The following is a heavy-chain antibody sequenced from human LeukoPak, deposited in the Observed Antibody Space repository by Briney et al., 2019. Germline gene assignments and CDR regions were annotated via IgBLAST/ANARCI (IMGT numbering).Heavy chain of an antibody. Sequence: ASVKVSCKASGYTFTGYYMHWVRQAPGQGLEWMGWINPNSGGTNYAQKFQGRVTMTRDTSISTAYMELSRLRSDDTVVYYCARVDSSSWLIDYWGQGTLVTVSS. CDR3: ARVDSSSWLIDY. V-gene: IGHV1-2*02. J-gene: IGHJ4*02. D-gene: IGHD6-13*01. CDR2: INPNSGGT. CDR1: GYTFTGYY.